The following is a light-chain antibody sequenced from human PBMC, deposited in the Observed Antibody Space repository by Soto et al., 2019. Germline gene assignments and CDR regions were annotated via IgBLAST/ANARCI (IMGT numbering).Light chain of an antibody. Sequence: DIQMTQSPYSLSASVGDRVNITCRASQGLSNYVAWYQQKPAKVPKLLIYAASTLHSWGPSRFSGSGCGSEFPLTICRLQNDDVTSYYCQKYKIAPLTFGGVIKVEI. V-gene: IGKV1-27*01. CDR2: AAS. CDR1: QGLSNY. J-gene: IGKJ4*01. CDR3: QKYKIAPLT.